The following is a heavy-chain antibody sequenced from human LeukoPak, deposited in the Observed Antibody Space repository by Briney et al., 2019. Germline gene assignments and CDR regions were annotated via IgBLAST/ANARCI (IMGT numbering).Heavy chain of an antibody. CDR1: GDSVSSNSAA. CDR3: TRDGGYSSGWYVWYFDY. V-gene: IGHV6-1*01. Sequence: SQTLSLTCAISGDSVSSNSAAWNWIRQSPSRGLEWLGRTYYRSKWYNDYAVSVKSRITINPDTSKNQFSLQLNSVTPEDTAVYYCTRDGGYSSGWYVWYFDYWGQGTLVTVSS. J-gene: IGHJ4*02. CDR2: TYYRSKWYN. D-gene: IGHD6-19*01.